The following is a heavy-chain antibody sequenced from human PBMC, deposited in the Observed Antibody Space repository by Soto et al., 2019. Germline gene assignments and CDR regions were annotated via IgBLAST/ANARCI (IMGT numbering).Heavy chain of an antibody. Sequence: EVQLVESGGGLVKPGGSLRLSCAASGFTFSSYSMNWVRQAPGKGLEWVSSISSSSSYIYYADSVKGRFTISRDNAKNSLYLQMHSLRAEDTAVYYCARDLEYSSSSIDYWGQGTLVTVSS. CDR3: ARDLEYSSSSIDY. J-gene: IGHJ4*02. CDR2: ISSSSSYI. CDR1: GFTFSSYS. V-gene: IGHV3-21*01. D-gene: IGHD6-6*01.